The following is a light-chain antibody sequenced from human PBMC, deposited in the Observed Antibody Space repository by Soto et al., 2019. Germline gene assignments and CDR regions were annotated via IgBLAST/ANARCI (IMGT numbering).Light chain of an antibody. J-gene: IGKJ4*01. CDR1: QTISGH. CDR2: ASS. V-gene: IGKV1-39*01. Sequence: DIQMTQSPYSLSASVGDRVIISCRASQTISGHLNWYQQKPGKAPNLLIYASSSLQSGVPSRFSGSGSGTDFTLTISSLQPEDFATYYCEQSYSTPLTFGGGTKVEIK. CDR3: EQSYSTPLT.